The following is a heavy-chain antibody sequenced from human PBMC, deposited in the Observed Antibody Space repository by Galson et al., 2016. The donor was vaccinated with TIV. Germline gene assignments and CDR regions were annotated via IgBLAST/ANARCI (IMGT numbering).Heavy chain of an antibody. CDR3: AKDRDLYPPFMGTFDH. V-gene: IGHV3-30*18. Sequence: SLRLSCAASGFTFSRFGMHWVRQAPGKGLEWVAVISYDGSNKYYADSVKGRLTISRGNSKNTLYLQMNSLRAEDTAVYYFAKDRDLYPPFMGTFDHWGQGTMVTVSS. J-gene: IGHJ4*02. CDR1: GFTFSRFG. D-gene: IGHD7-27*01. CDR2: ISYDGSNK.